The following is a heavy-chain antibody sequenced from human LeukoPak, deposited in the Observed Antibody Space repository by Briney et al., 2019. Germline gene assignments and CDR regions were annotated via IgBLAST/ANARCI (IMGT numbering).Heavy chain of an antibody. CDR3: ARDQEVATTD. CDR2: ISSSSSYK. V-gene: IGHV3-11*06. CDR1: GFSFNDYY. J-gene: IGHJ4*02. D-gene: IGHD5-12*01. Sequence: GGSLRLSCTASGFSFNDYYVSWLRQAPGKGVEGGSKISSSSSYKNYAYSVKGRFTTSTDNAKNSLYLQMTSLRAEDTAVYYCARDQEVATTDWGQGTLVTASS.